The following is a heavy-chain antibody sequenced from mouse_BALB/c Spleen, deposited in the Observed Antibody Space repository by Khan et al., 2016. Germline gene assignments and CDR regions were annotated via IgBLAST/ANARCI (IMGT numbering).Heavy chain of an antibody. CDR2: IWRGGST. Sequence: QVQLKQSGPGLVQPSQSLSITCTVSGFSLTSYGVHWVRQSPEKGLEWMGVIWRGGSTDYNAAFMSRLSITKDNSKSQVFFKMNSLQADDTAIYYCAKRSYGSYAMDYWGQGTSVTVSS. V-gene: IGHV2-5*01. CDR3: AKRSYGSYAMDY. J-gene: IGHJ4*01. D-gene: IGHD1-1*01. CDR1: GFSLTSYG.